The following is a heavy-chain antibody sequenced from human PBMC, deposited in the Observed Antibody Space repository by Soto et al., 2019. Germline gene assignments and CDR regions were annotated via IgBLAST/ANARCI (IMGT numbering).Heavy chain of an antibody. D-gene: IGHD2-8*01. CDR1: GYTSADFV. V-gene: IGHV1-18*04. J-gene: IGHJ5*01. CDR2: VSGNNGAS. CDR3: VRDQKYFRVNGNWFDS. Sequence: GASVKVSFKASGYTSADFVISWVRQAPGQGLEWMGWVSGNNGASNPAPKVQGRITMTLDTSTGVSSMALRSLRSDDAAIYECVRDQKYFRVNGNWFDSWGQGTLVTVSS.